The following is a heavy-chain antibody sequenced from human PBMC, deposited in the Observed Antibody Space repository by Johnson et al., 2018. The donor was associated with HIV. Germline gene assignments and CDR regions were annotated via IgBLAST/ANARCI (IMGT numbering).Heavy chain of an antibody. V-gene: IGHV3-38-3*01. D-gene: IGHD6-19*01. CDR2: ISGGST. J-gene: IGHJ3*02. CDR1: GFTVSSNE. CDR3: ARKGERGIAVAEDAFDI. Sequence: VQLVESRGVLVQPGGSLRLSCVASGFTVSSNEMNWVRQAPGKGLEWVSCISGGSTGYADSVKGRFTISRDNAKNSLYLQMNSLRAEDTALYYCARKGERGIAVAEDAFDIWGQGTMVTVSS.